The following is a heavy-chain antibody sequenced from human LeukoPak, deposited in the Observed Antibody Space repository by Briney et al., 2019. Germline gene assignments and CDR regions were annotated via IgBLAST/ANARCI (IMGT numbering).Heavy chain of an antibody. D-gene: IGHD3-10*01. CDR3: ASCKTAYGSGSYIPWYYYGMDV. CDR1: GYTLTELS. Sequence: ASVKVSCKVSGYTLTELSMHWVRQAPGQGLEWMGWISAYNGNTNYAQKLQGRVTMTTDTSTSTAYMELRSLRSDDTAVYYCASCKTAYGSGSYIPWYYYGMDVRGQGTTVTVPS. V-gene: IGHV1-18*01. CDR2: ISAYNGNT. J-gene: IGHJ6*02.